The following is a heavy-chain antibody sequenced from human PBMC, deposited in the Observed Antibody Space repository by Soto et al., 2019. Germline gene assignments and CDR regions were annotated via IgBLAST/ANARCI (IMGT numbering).Heavy chain of an antibody. V-gene: IGHV1-3*01. CDR3: ARDDYDFWSGYPPRGWFDP. CDR1: GYTFTSYA. Sequence: GASVKVSCKASGYTFTSYAMHWVRQAPGQRLKWMGWINAGNGNTKYSQKFQGRVTITRDTSASTAYMELSSLRSEDTAVYYCARDDYDFWSGYPPRGWFDPWGQGTLVTVSS. CDR2: INAGNGNT. J-gene: IGHJ5*02. D-gene: IGHD3-3*01.